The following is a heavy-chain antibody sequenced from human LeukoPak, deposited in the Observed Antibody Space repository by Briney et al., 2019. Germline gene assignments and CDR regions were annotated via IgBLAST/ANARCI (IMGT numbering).Heavy chain of an antibody. CDR2: ISWNSGSI. D-gene: IGHD3-22*01. CDR3: AKDMGIYYYDSSGYPSGFDP. J-gene: IGHJ5*02. Sequence: GGSPRLSCAASGFTFDDYAMHWVRQAPGKGLEWVSGISWNSGSIGYADSVKGRFTISRDNAKNSLYLQMNSLRAEDTALYYCAKDMGIYYYDSSGYPSGFDPWGQGTLVTVSS. CDR1: GFTFDDYA. V-gene: IGHV3-9*01.